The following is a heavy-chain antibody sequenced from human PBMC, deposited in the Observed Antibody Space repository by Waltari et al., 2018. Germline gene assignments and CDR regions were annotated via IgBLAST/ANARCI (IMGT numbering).Heavy chain of an antibody. Sequence: EVQLVESGGGVVQTGGSLRLSCAASGFTFSNYEMNWVRQAPGKGVVWMASIKSRLNAINDADSVKGRFTISRDNAKNSLHLQMNSMRAEDTAVYYCATRYGSSSMDYWGQGTLVTVSS. CDR1: GFTFSNYE. CDR2: IKSRLNAI. J-gene: IGHJ4*02. V-gene: IGHV3-48*03. CDR3: ATRYGSSSMDY. D-gene: IGHD6-6*01.